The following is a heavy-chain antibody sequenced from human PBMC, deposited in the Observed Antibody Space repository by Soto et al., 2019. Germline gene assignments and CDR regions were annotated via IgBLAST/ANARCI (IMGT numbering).Heavy chain of an antibody. Sequence: QVQLVQSGAEVKKPGASVKVSCKASGYNFIDYDINWMRQSTGPGLEWMGWMTPHSGNTGYAQKFQGRVTLTRDTSIGTAYMELSSLKTEDTAVYYCSRDPYGSGLFDPWGQGTLVTVSS. CDR2: MTPHSGNT. CDR1: GYNFIDYD. D-gene: IGHD6-19*01. J-gene: IGHJ5*02. CDR3: SRDPYGSGLFDP. V-gene: IGHV1-8*01.